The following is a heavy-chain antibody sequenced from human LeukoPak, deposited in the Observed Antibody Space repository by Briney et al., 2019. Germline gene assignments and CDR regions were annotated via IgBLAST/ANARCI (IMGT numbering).Heavy chain of an antibody. CDR2: IWYDGSNK. CDR1: GFTFSSYG. CDR3: AREGRAAAGPFDY. V-gene: IGHV3-33*01. D-gene: IGHD6-13*01. Sequence: PGGSLRLSCAASGFTFSSYGMHWVRQAPGQGLEWVAVIWYDGSNKYYADSVKGRFTISRDNSKNTLYLQMNSLRAEDTAVYYCAREGRAAAGPFDYWGQGTLVTVSS. J-gene: IGHJ4*02.